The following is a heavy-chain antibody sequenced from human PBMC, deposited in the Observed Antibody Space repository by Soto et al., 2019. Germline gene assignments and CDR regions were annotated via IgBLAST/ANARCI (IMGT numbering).Heavy chain of an antibody. V-gene: IGHV3-23*01. CDR3: AKSLYDTGWYYFDS. J-gene: IGHJ4*02. CDR2: ISGSGDTT. D-gene: IGHD6-19*01. CDR1: GFTFSNYA. Sequence: GGSLRLSCAASGFTFSNYAMSWVRQAPGKGLEWVSVISGSGDTTHYADSVKGRFTISRDNSKNTLYLQMSSLRAEDTAVYYCAKSLYDTGWYYFDSWGQGTQVTVS.